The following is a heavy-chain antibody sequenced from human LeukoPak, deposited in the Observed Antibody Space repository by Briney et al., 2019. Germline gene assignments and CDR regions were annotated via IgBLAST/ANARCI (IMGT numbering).Heavy chain of an antibody. CDR1: GFTFSNYW. J-gene: IGHJ6*04. CDR2: INSDGSST. Sequence: AESLRLSCAASGFTFSNYWMHWVRQAPGRGLVWVSRINSDGSSTSYADSVKGRFTISRDNAKNSLYLQMNSLRAEDTAVYYCAELGITMIGGVWGKGTTVTISS. D-gene: IGHD3-10*02. V-gene: IGHV3-74*01. CDR3: AELGITMIGGV.